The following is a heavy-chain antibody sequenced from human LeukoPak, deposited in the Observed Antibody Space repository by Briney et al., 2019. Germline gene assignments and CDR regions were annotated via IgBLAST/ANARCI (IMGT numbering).Heavy chain of an antibody. J-gene: IGHJ4*02. CDR1: GFTFSSYA. D-gene: IGHD3-22*01. Sequence: GGSLRLSCAASGFTFSSYAMSWVRQAPGKGLEWVSYISSSSSTIYYADSVKGRFTISRDNGKNSLYLQMNSLRAEDTAVYYCARGAYYYEDWGQGTLVTVSS. V-gene: IGHV3-48*01. CDR3: ARGAYYYED. CDR2: ISSSSSTI.